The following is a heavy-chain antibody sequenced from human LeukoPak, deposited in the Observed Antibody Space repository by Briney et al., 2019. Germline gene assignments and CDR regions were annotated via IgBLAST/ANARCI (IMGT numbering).Heavy chain of an antibody. CDR1: GGSISSSTYY. CDR2: IYYSGTT. J-gene: IGHJ6*02. Sequence: SETLSLTCAVSGGSISSSTYYWGWIRQPPGKGLEWIGSIYYSGTTYYNPSLKSRVTISVDTSKNQFSLELSSVTAADTAVYYCARHEREGSYYYYGMDVWGQGTTVTVS. V-gene: IGHV4-39*01. CDR3: ARHEREGSYYYYGMDV.